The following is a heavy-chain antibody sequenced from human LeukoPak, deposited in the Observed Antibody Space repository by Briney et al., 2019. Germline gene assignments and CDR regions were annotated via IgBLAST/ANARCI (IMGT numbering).Heavy chain of an antibody. CDR2: IYYSGST. J-gene: IGHJ4*02. CDR1: GGSISSYY. V-gene: IGHV4-59*08. Sequence: SETLSLTCTVSGGSISSYYWSWIRQPPGKGLEWIGYIYYSGSTNYNPSLKSRVTMSVDTSKNQFSLKLTSVTAADTAVYYCARQYYDTSGYYPWYFDYWGQGTLVTVSS. D-gene: IGHD3-22*01. CDR3: ARQYYDTSGYYPWYFDY.